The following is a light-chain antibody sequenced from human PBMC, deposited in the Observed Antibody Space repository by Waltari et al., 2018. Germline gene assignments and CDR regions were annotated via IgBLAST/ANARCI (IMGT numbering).Light chain of an antibody. CDR3: QQSYSTLLYT. J-gene: IGKJ2*01. Sequence: DIQMTQSPSSLSASVGDRVTITCRASQSICSYLNWYQQKPGKAPKLLIYAASSLQSGVPSRFSGSGSGTDFTLTISSLQPEDFATYYCQQSYSTLLYTFGQGTKLEIK. V-gene: IGKV1-39*01. CDR2: AAS. CDR1: QSICSY.